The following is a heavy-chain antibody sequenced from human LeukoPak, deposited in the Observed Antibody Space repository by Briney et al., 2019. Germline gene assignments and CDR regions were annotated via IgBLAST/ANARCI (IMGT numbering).Heavy chain of an antibody. D-gene: IGHD3-22*01. Sequence: GGSLRLSCAASGFSVNDNYMSWVRQAPGKGLEWVSIIQSGGNTYNADSVKDRFTISRDNSKNTLYLQMNSLRVEDTAMYYCTRGVITRDYWGQGTLVTVSS. V-gene: IGHV3-53*01. CDR2: IQSGGNT. CDR1: GFSVNDNY. J-gene: IGHJ4*02. CDR3: TRGVITRDY.